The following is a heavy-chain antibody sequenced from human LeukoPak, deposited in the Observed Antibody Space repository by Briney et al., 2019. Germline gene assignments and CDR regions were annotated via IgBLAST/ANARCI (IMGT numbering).Heavy chain of an antibody. J-gene: IGHJ5*02. Sequence: SETLSLTCTVSGGSISSSSYYWGWIRQPPGKGLEWIGSIYYSGSTYYNPSLKSRVTISVDTSKNQFSLKLSSVTAADTAVYYCARVRGYCSSTSCYESDVFYNWFDPWGQGTLVTVSS. D-gene: IGHD2-2*01. CDR2: IYYSGST. CDR3: ARVRGYCSSTSCYESDVFYNWFDP. V-gene: IGHV4-39*07. CDR1: GGSISSSSYY.